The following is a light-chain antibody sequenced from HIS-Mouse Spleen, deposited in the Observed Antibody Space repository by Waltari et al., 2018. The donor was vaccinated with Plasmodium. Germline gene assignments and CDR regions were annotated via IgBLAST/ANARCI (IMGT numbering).Light chain of an antibody. V-gene: IGKV3-15*01. CDR2: GAS. Sequence: IVMTQSPATLSVSPGARATLSCRASQSVSSNCAWYQQKPGQAPRLRIYGASTRATGSPARFRGSGSGTEFTLTISSLQSEDFAVYYCQQYNNWSFTFGPGTKVDIK. J-gene: IGKJ3*01. CDR3: QQYNNWSFT. CDR1: QSVSSN.